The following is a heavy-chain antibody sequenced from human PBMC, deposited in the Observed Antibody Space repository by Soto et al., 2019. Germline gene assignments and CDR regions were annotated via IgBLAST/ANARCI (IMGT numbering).Heavy chain of an antibody. J-gene: IGHJ6*02. D-gene: IGHD2-21*02. V-gene: IGHV3-33*01. CDR2: IWYDGSNK. Sequence: GGSLRLSCAASGFTFSSYGMHWVRQAPGKGLEWVAVIWYDGSNKYYADSVKGRFTISRDNSKNTLYLQMNSLRAEDTAVYYCARDHTVVTPHYYYYGMDVWGQGTTVTVSS. CDR1: GFTFSSYG. CDR3: ARDHTVVTPHYYYYGMDV.